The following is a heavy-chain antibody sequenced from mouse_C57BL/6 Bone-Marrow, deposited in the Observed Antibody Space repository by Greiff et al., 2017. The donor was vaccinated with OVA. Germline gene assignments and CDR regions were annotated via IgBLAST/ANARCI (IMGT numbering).Heavy chain of an antibody. J-gene: IGHJ2*01. D-gene: IGHD2-4*01. CDR2: ISDGGSYT. Sequence: EVMLVESGGGLVKPGGSLKLSCAASGFTFSSYAMSWVRQTPEKRLEWVATISDGGSYTYYPDNVKGRFTISRDNAKNNLYLQMSHLKSEDTAMYYCARVPYDDDPYWGQGTTLTVSS. V-gene: IGHV5-4*03. CDR1: GFTFSSYA. CDR3: ARVPYDDDPY.